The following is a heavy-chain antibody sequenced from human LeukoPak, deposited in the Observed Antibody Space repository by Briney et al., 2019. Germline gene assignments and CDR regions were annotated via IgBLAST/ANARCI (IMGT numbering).Heavy chain of an antibody. CDR3: ARGGRGYSYGLFDY. CDR2: IYTSGST. CDR1: GGSISSGSYY. D-gene: IGHD5-18*01. J-gene: IGHJ4*02. Sequence: PSQTLSLTCTVSGGSISSGSYYWSWIRQPAGTGLEWIGRIYTSGSTNYNPSLKSRVTISVDTSKNQFSLKLSSVTAADTAVYYCARGGRGYSYGLFDYWGQGTLVTVSS. V-gene: IGHV4-61*02.